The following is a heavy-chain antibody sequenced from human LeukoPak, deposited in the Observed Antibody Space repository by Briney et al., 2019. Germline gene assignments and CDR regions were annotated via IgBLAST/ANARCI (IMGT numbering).Heavy chain of an antibody. CDR1: GGSISSYY. D-gene: IGHD3-16*01. CDR2: IYYSGST. J-gene: IGHJ3*02. Sequence: PSETLSLTCTVSGGSISSYYWSWIRQPPGKGLEWIGYIYYSGSTNYNPSLKSRVTISVDTSKNQFSLKLSSVTAADTAVYYCARVTYVWGSYNPIGAFDIWGQGTMVTVSS. CDR3: ARVTYVWGSYNPIGAFDI. V-gene: IGHV4-59*01.